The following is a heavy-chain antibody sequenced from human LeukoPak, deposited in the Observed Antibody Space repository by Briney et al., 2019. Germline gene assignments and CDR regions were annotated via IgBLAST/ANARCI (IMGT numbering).Heavy chain of an antibody. V-gene: IGHV4-34*01. CDR1: GGSFSVYY. D-gene: IGHD6-19*01. Sequence: SETLSLTCAVYGGSFSVYYGSCIRRPPGKGRGGIGEINHSGSINYNPSLKSRVTISVDTSKNQFSLKLSSVTAADTAVYYCARGDQWLSPDYWGQGTLVTVSS. CDR3: ARGDQWLSPDY. CDR2: INHSGSI. J-gene: IGHJ4*02.